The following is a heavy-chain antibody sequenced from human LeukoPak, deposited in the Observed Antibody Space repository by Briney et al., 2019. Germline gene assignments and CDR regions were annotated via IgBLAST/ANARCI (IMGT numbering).Heavy chain of an antibody. J-gene: IGHJ6*03. Sequence: ASVKVSCKASGYTFTSYGISWVRQAPGQGLEWMGWISAYNGNTNYAQKLQGRVTMTTDTSTSTAYMELRSLRSDDAAVYYCARVHGAIFGVVTSHFYYYYMDVWGKGTTVTVSS. CDR2: ISAYNGNT. D-gene: IGHD3-3*01. CDR1: GYTFTSYG. V-gene: IGHV1-18*01. CDR3: ARVHGAIFGVVTSHFYYYYMDV.